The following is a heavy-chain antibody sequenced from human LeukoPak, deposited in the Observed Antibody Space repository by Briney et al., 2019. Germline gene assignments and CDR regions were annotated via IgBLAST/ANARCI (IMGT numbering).Heavy chain of an antibody. Sequence: ASVKVSCKVSGYTLTELSMHWVRQAPGKGLEWMGGFDPEDGETIYAQKFQGRVTMTRNTSISTAYMELSSLRSEDTAVYYCARVPRGGGFFYYMDVWGKGTTVTISS. CDR3: ARVPRGGGFFYYMDV. J-gene: IGHJ6*03. CDR1: GYTLTELS. D-gene: IGHD3-3*01. V-gene: IGHV1-24*01. CDR2: FDPEDGET.